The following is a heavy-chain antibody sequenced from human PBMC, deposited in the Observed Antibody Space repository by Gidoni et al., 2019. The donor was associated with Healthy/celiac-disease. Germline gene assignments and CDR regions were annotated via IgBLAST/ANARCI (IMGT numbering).Heavy chain of an antibody. D-gene: IGHD3-9*01. CDR1: GGSFSGYY. CDR3: ARARGVARTGYYHGYYGMDV. CDR2: INHSGST. J-gene: IGHJ6*02. V-gene: IGHV4-34*01. Sequence: QVQLQQWGAGLLKPSETLSLTCAVYGGSFSGYYWSWIRQPPGKGLEWIGEINHSGSTNYNPSLKSRVTISVDTSKNQFSLKLSSVTAADTAVYYCARARGVARTGYYHGYYGMDVWGQGTTVTVSS.